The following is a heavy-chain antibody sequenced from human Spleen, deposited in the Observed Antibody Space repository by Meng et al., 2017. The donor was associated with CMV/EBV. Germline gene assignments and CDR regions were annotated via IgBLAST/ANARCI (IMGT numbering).Heavy chain of an antibody. Sequence: GESLKISCAASGFTFSSYSMNWVRQAPGKGLEWVSSISSSSSYIYYADSVKGRFTISRDNAKNSLYLQMNSLRAEDTAVYYCAREGCSSTSCYYYYYYYGMDVWGQGTTVTVS. J-gene: IGHJ6*02. CDR2: ISSSSSYI. CDR3: AREGCSSTSCYYYYYYYGMDV. CDR1: GFTFSSYS. D-gene: IGHD2-2*01. V-gene: IGHV3-21*01.